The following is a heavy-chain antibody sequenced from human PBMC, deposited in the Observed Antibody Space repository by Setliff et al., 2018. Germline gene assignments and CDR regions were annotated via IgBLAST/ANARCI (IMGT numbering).Heavy chain of an antibody. D-gene: IGHD6-19*01. V-gene: IGHV3-30*04. CDR2: ISFDGSNE. J-gene: IGHJ4*02. CDR3: AKELAVAGSCIDY. CDR1: GFAFSSYS. Sequence: GGSLRLSCAASGFAFSSYSMNWVRQAPGKGLEWVALISFDGSNEHYADSVKGRFTISRDNAKNSLYLQMNSLRAEDTAVYYCAKELAVAGSCIDYWGQGTLVTVSS.